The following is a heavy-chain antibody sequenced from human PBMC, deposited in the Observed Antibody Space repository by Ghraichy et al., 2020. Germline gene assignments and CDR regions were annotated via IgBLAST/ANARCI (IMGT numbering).Heavy chain of an antibody. CDR1: GGSISSYY. J-gene: IGHJ4*02. CDR3: ARVAQWLARGY. D-gene: IGHD6-19*01. Sequence: SETLSLTCTVSGGSISSYYWSWIRQPPGKGLEWIGYIYYSGSTNYNPSLKSRVTISADTSKNQFSLKLSSVTAAATAGYYCARVAQWLARGYWGQGTLVTVSS. CDR2: IYYSGST. V-gene: IGHV4-59*01.